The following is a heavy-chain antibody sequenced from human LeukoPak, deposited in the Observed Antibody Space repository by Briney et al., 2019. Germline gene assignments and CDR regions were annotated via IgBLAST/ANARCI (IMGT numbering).Heavy chain of an antibody. CDR1: EFSFRNAW. D-gene: IGHD3-10*01. CDR3: TSLYGLGSYY. V-gene: IGHV3-15*01. CDR2: IKSKTDGGTT. J-gene: IGHJ4*02. Sequence: RPGGSLRLSCAASEFSFRNAWMSWVRQPPGKGLEWVGRIKSKTDGGTTDYAAPVKGRFSISRDDSKNTLYLQMDSLKTEDTAVYYCTSLYGLGSYYWGQGTLVAVSS.